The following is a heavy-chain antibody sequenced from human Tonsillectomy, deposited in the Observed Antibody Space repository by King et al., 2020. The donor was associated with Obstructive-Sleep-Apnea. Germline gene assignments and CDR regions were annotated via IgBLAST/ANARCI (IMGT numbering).Heavy chain of an antibody. J-gene: IGHJ6*02. CDR3: ARALDRFCYGSGSYGVRDYYYGMDV. V-gene: IGHV3-13*01. CDR1: GFTFSSYD. Sequence: QLVESGGGLVQPGGSLRLSCAASGFTFSSYDMHWVRQATGKGLEWVSAIGTAGDTYYPGSVKGRFTISRENAKNSLYLQMNSLRAGDTAVYYCARALDRFCYGSGSYGVRDYYYGMDVWGQGTTVTVSS. CDR2: IGTAGDT. D-gene: IGHD3-10*01.